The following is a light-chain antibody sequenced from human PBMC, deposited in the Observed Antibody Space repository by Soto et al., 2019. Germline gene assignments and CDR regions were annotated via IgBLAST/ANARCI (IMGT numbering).Light chain of an antibody. J-gene: IGKJ1*01. CDR2: GAS. V-gene: IGKV3-15*01. CDR1: QSVSSN. CDR3: LQHNTFPWT. Sequence: ERATHSCRASQSVSSNLAWYQQKPGQAPRLLIYGASTRATGIPARFSGSGSGTEFTLTISSLQPEDFATYYCLQHNTFPWTFGQGTKVDIK.